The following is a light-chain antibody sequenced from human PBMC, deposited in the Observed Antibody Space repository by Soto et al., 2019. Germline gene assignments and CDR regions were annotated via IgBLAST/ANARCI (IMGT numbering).Light chain of an antibody. CDR1: SGSVSTSYY. CDR3: ALYMGSGIWV. Sequence: QAVVTQEPSFSVSPGLTVTLTCGLSSGSVSTSYYPSWYQQTPGQAPRTLIYSTNTRSSGVHDRFSGSILGNRAALTITGAQTDDEPDYYYALYMGSGIWVFGGGTKLTVL. CDR2: STN. J-gene: IGLJ3*02. V-gene: IGLV8-61*01.